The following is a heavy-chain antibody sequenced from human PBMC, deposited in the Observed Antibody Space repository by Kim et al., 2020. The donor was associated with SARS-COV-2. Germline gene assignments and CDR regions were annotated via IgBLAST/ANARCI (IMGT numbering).Heavy chain of an antibody. D-gene: IGHD3-22*01. J-gene: IGHJ3*02. CDR2: VSWNGGSV. V-gene: IGHV3-9*01. CDR1: GFTFDDYA. CDR3: VKDITIDSSGNYPDAFDM. Sequence: GGSLRLSCTASGFTFDDYAMHWVRQAPGKGLEWVSGVSWNGGSVGYADSVKGRFTISRDNAKNSVYLQMNSLRAEDTALYFCVKDITIDSSGNYPDAFDMWGQGTMVTVSS.